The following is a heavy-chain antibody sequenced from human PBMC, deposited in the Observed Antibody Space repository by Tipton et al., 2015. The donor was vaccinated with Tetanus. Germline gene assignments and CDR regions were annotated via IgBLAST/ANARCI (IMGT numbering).Heavy chain of an antibody. V-gene: IGHV3-7*01. CDR1: GFTFSKYW. Sequence: SLRLSCAASGFTFSKYWMSWVRQAPGKGLERVATINQEGSEKYYVDSVEGRFTISRDNAKNSLYLQMNSLRAEDTAVHYCARDRGRPTTFEYWGQGILVTVSS. D-gene: IGHD3-10*01. CDR3: ARDRGRPTTFEY. J-gene: IGHJ4*02. CDR2: INQEGSEK.